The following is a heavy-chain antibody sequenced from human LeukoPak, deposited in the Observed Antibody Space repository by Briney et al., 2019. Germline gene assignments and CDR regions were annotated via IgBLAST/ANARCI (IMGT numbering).Heavy chain of an antibody. CDR2: MWDDGTNE. Sequence: GGSLRLSCTASGFNFGIYGMHWVRQAPGKGLEWVAVMWDDGTNEYYVESVKGRFTISRDNGKRTLYLQMNSLRAEDTAVYYCARDRGGAIAAAGNYFDYWGQGTLVTVSS. J-gene: IGHJ4*02. CDR3: ARDRGGAIAAAGNYFDY. CDR1: GFNFGIYG. V-gene: IGHV3-33*01. D-gene: IGHD6-13*01.